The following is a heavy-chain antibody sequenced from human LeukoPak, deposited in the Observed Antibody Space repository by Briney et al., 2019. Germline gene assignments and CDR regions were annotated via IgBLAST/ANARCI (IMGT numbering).Heavy chain of an antibody. V-gene: IGHV1-2*02. CDR3: ARDREERWLQIPKRLRTPKRGY. J-gene: IGHJ4*02. CDR1: GYTFTGYY. Sequence: ASVKVSCKASGYTFTGYYMHWVRQAPGQGLEWMGWINPNSGGTNYAQKFQGRVTMTRDTSITTAYMELSRLSSDDTAVYYCARDREERWLQIPKRLRTPKRGYWGQGTLVTVSS. D-gene: IGHD5-24*01. CDR2: INPNSGGT.